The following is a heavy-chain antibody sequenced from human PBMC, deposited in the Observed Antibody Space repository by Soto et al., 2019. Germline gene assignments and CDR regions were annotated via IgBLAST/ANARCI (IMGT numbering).Heavy chain of an antibody. J-gene: IGHJ4*02. CDR3: ARASRIFRVDY. CDR2: FYFTGST. V-gene: IGHV4-59*02. Sequence: SETLSLTCTVSGASVSSDYWIWFRQPPGKGLEWIGYFYFTGSTKYKSSLKSRVAISVDTSKNQFSLNLTSVTAADTAMYYCARASRIFRVDYWGQGSQVTVSS. CDR1: GASVSSDY.